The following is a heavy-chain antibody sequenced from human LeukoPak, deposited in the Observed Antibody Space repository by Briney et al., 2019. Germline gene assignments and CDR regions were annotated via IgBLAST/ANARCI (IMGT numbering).Heavy chain of an antibody. Sequence: WGTLSLTCTVSGASISTYYWSWIRQSPGKGLEWIGYLYPGGSANYNPALKRRVTISVDTSKNHLSLTLSSVTAADTAVYYCARLQPNSGEQAFDIWGQGTMVTVSS. CDR1: GASISTYY. CDR2: LYPGGSA. J-gene: IGHJ3*02. V-gene: IGHV4-59*01. CDR3: ARLQPNSGEQAFDI. D-gene: IGHD1-1*01.